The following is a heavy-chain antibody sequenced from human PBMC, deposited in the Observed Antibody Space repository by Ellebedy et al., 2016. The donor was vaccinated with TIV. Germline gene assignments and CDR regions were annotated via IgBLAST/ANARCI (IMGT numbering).Heavy chain of an antibody. V-gene: IGHV3-43*02. CDR3: AKDVGDYSGSWYAPPDS. CDR2: IRWDGQSD. J-gene: IGHJ4*02. CDR1: GFTFDDYA. D-gene: IGHD6-13*01. Sequence: PGGSLRLSCAASGFTFDDYAMHWVRLAPGKGLEWVSVIRWDGQSDYYADSVKGRFTISRDNRKSSLYLQMNSLTPDDAAVYYCAKDVGDYSGSWYAPPDSWGQGTLVTVSS.